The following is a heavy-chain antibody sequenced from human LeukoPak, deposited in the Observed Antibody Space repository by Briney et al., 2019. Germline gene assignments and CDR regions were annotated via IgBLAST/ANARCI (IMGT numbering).Heavy chain of an antibody. CDR3: ARDQCGSCYLYDY. D-gene: IGHD2-15*01. CDR1: GYTFTGYY. Sequence: ASVKVSCKASGYTFTGYYMHWVRQAPGQGLEWMGWINPNSGGTNYAQKFQGRVTMTRDTSISTAYMELSSLRSDDTAVYYCARDQCGSCYLYDYWGQGTLVTVSS. V-gene: IGHV1-2*02. CDR2: INPNSGGT. J-gene: IGHJ4*02.